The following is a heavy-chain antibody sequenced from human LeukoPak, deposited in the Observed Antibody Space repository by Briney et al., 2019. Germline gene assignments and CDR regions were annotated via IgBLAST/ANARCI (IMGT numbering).Heavy chain of an antibody. D-gene: IGHD3-10*01. CDR2: INSDGSST. V-gene: IGHV3-74*01. CDR3: ATGYYYGSGSYYIGYYYMDV. CDR1: GFTFSSYW. Sequence: GGSLRLSCVASGFTFSSYWMHWVRQAPGKGLVWVSRINSDGSSTSYADSVKGRFTISRDNAKNTLYLQMNSLRAEDTAVYYCATGYYYGSGSYYIGYYYMDVWGKGTTVTVSS. J-gene: IGHJ6*03.